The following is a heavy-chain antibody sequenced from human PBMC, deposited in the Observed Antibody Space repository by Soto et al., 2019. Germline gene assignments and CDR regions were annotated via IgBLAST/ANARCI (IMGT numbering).Heavy chain of an antibody. V-gene: IGHV3-11*06. J-gene: IGHJ3*02. CDR2: ISSSSSYT. Sequence: GESLRLACAASGFIFSSYWMSWIRQAPGKGLEWVSYISSSSSYTNYADSVKGRFTISRDNAKNSLYLQMNSLRAEDTAVYYCARASFLPQPNAFDIGGQGTMVTVS. D-gene: IGHD2-2*01. CDR1: GFIFSSYW. CDR3: ARASFLPQPNAFDI.